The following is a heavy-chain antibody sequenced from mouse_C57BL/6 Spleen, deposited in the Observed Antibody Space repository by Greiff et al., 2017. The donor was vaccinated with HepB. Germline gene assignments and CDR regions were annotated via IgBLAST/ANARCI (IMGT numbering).Heavy chain of an antibody. CDR2: IDPSDSYT. V-gene: IGHV1-50*01. Sequence: QVQLQQPGAELVKPGASVKLSCKASGYTFTSYWMQWVKQRPGQGLEWIGEIDPSDSYTNYNQKFKGKATLTVDTSSSTAYMQLSSLTSEDSAVYYCARGGYSLAYWGQGTLVTVSA. CDR1: GYTFTSYW. CDR3: ARGGYSLAY. J-gene: IGHJ3*01. D-gene: IGHD2-3*01.